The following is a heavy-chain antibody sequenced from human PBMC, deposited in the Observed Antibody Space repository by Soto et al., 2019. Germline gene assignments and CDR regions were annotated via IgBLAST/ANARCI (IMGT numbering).Heavy chain of an antibody. J-gene: IGHJ6*02. D-gene: IGHD2-8*01. CDR2: IDPSDSYT. Sequence: GESLKISCKGSGYSFTIYWISWVRQMPGKGLEWMGRIDPSDSYTNYSPSFQGHVTISADKSISTAYLQWSSLKASDTAMYYCASGXIVLMVYGHYYYYGMDVWGQGTTVTVSS. V-gene: IGHV5-10-1*01. CDR1: GYSFTIYW. CDR3: ASGXIVLMVYGHYYYYGMDV.